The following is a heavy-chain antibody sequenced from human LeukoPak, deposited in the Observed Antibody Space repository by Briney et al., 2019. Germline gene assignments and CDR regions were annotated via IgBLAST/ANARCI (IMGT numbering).Heavy chain of an antibody. CDR2: ISYDGSNK. CDR3: ARLYGGNGY. V-gene: IGHV3-30-3*01. J-gene: IGHJ4*02. D-gene: IGHD4-23*01. CDR1: GFTLSSYA. Sequence: PGRSLRLSCAASGFTLSSYALLWVRQAPGKGREWGAVISYDGSNKDHADSVKGRFTISRENSKNTLYLQMNSLRAEDTAVYYCARLYGGNGYWGQGTLVTVSS.